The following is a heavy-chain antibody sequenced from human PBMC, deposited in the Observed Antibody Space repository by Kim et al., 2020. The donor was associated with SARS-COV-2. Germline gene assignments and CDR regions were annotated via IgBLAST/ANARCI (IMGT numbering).Heavy chain of an antibody. V-gene: IGHV4-31*03. CDR3: ARAGITIFGVVTHFDY. J-gene: IGHJ4*02. Sequence: SETLSLTCTVSGGSISSGGYYWSWIRQHPGKGLEWIGYIYYSGSTYYNPSLKSRVTISVDTSKNQFSLKLSSVTAADTAVNYCARAGITIFGVVTHFDYWGQGTLVTVSS. CDR2: IYYSGST. CDR1: GGSISSGGYY. D-gene: IGHD3-3*01.